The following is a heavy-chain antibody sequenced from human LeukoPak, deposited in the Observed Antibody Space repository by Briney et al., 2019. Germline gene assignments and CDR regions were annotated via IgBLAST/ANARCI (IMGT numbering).Heavy chain of an antibody. Sequence: GGSLRLSCAASGFTFSSYGMHWVRQAPGKGLEWVAVISYDGSNKYYADSVKGRFTISRDNSKNTLYLQMNSLRAEDTAVYYCARDLWVEAAAGVDYWGQGTLVTVSS. CDR3: ARDLWVEAAAGVDY. D-gene: IGHD6-13*01. J-gene: IGHJ4*02. V-gene: IGHV3-30*03. CDR2: ISYDGSNK. CDR1: GFTFSSYG.